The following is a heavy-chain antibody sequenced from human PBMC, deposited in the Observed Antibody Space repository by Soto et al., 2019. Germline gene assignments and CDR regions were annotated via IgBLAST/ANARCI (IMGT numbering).Heavy chain of an antibody. Sequence: SGPTLVNPTQTLTLTCSFPGFSLTTSGVGVGWIRQPPGKALEWLAHIYWSGDEHYRPSLKSRLSITKDASKNQVVLTMTNMDPVDTATYYCARGVATRPAFAFDVWGQGRMVTVSS. V-gene: IGHV2-5*01. CDR3: ARGVATRPAFAFDV. J-gene: IGHJ3*01. D-gene: IGHD6-6*01. CDR2: IYWSGDE. CDR1: GFSLTTSGVG.